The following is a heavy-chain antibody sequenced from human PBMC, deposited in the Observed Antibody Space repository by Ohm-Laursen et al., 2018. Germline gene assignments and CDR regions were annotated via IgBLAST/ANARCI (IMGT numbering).Heavy chain of an antibody. J-gene: IGHJ4*02. Sequence: SLRLSCAASGFTFSNYWMSWVRQTPGKGLEWVANIKQDGGEKNFADSVKGRFTISRDNAKNSLHLQMNSLRADDTAEYYCARDSGWAGGFDCWGQGTLVTVSS. CDR1: GFTFSNYW. CDR2: IKQDGGEK. D-gene: IGHD6-19*01. V-gene: IGHV3-7*01. CDR3: ARDSGWAGGFDC.